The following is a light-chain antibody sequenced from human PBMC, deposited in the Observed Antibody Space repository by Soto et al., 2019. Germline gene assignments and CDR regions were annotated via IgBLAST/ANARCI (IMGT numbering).Light chain of an antibody. Sequence: EIVLTQSPGTLSLSPGERATLSCRASQSVSSSYLAWYQQKPGQAPRLLIYGASSRATGIPDRCSGSGSGTDFSLTISRLEPEDFAVYYCQQYGSSPLYTFGPGTKLEIK. CDR3: QQYGSSPLYT. CDR2: GAS. CDR1: QSVSSSY. V-gene: IGKV3-20*01. J-gene: IGKJ2*01.